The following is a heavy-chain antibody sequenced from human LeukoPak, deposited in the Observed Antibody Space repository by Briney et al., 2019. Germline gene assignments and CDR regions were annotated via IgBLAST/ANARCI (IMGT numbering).Heavy chain of an antibody. CDR2: INPNSGGT. D-gene: IGHD6-13*01. CDR3: ARLAGSSWYFDY. J-gene: IGHJ4*02. Sequence: GASVKVSCKASGYTFTGYYMHWVRQAPGQGLEWKGWINPNSGGTNYAQKFQGRVTMTRDTSISTAYMELSRLRSDDTAVYYCARLAGSSWYFDYWGQGTLVTVSS. V-gene: IGHV1-2*02. CDR1: GYTFTGYY.